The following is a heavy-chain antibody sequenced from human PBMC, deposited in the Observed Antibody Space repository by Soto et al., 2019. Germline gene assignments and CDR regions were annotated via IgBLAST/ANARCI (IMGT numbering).Heavy chain of an antibody. Sequence: GSLRLSCVGSGFTFSTYSINWVRQAPGKGLEWVSSISSRSDIYYADSVKGRFTISRDNAKNSVSLQMDSLRAEDTAVYYCAREYTAWPLAYGLDVWGQGTTVTVSS. V-gene: IGHV3-21*01. J-gene: IGHJ6*02. D-gene: IGHD2-2*02. CDR1: GFTFSTYS. CDR3: AREYTAWPLAYGLDV. CDR2: ISSRSDI.